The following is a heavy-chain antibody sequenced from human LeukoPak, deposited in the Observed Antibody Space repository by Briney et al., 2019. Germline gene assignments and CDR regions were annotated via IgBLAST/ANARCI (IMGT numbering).Heavy chain of an antibody. CDR2: ISAYNGNT. CDR1: GYTFTSYG. V-gene: IGHV1-18*01. CDR3: ARYYIAVAGREDFDY. Sequence: ASVKVSCKASGYTFTSYGISWVRQAPGQGLEWMGCISAYNGNTNYAQKLRGRVTMTTDTSTSTAYMELRSLRSDDTAVYYCARYYIAVAGREDFDYWGQGTLVTVSS. D-gene: IGHD6-19*01. J-gene: IGHJ4*02.